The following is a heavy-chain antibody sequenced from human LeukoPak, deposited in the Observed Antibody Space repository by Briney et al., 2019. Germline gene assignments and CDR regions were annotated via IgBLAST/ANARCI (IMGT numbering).Heavy chain of an antibody. CDR1: GGSFSGYY. CDR2: INHSGST. CDR3: ARLSYGYVSGRDY. V-gene: IGHV4-34*01. Sequence: PSQSLSLTCGLYGGSFSGYYWSWIRQPPGKGLEWIGEINHSGSTNYNPSLKSRVTISVDTSKNQFSLKLSSVTAADTAVYYCARLSYGYVSGRDYWGQGTLVTVSS. J-gene: IGHJ4*02. D-gene: IGHD5-18*01.